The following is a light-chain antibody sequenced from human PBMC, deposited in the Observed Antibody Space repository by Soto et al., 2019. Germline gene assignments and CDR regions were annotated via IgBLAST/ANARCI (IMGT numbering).Light chain of an antibody. J-gene: IGLJ1*01. CDR3: SSYSISTAYL. CDR1: SSDVGGYDY. Sequence: QSALTQPASVSGSPGQSITISCTGTSSDVGGYDYVSWYQLHPGKAPKLMVFEVSNRPSGVSYRFSGSKSGNTASLIISGFQAEDEADYFCSSYSISTAYLFGTGTKLTVL. CDR2: EVS. V-gene: IGLV2-14*01.